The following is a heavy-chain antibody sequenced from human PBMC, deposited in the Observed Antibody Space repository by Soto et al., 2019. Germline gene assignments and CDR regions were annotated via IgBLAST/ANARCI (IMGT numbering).Heavy chain of an antibody. D-gene: IGHD6-13*01. V-gene: IGHV5-10-1*01. CDR1: GYSFTSYW. CDR2: IDPSDSYT. Sequence: GESLKISCKGSGYSFTSYWISWVRQMPGKGLEWMGRIDPSDSYTNYSPSFQGHVTISADKSISTAYLQWSSLKASDTAMYYCARLEAAATYYYYGRDVGGQGTTVPLSS. J-gene: IGHJ6*02. CDR3: ARLEAAATYYYYGRDV.